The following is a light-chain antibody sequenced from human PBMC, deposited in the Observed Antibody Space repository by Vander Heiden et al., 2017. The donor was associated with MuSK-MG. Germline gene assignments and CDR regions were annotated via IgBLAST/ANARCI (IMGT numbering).Light chain of an antibody. Sequence: SSLSASVGDRVTITCQASQDINNSLNWYQQKPGKAPKLMIYDASRLEAGVPSRFSGSGFGTYCTFTISSLQPEDIATYYCQQYNNLLFTFGPGTKVDIK. CDR3: QQYNNLLFT. V-gene: IGKV1-33*01. J-gene: IGKJ3*01. CDR1: QDINNS. CDR2: DAS.